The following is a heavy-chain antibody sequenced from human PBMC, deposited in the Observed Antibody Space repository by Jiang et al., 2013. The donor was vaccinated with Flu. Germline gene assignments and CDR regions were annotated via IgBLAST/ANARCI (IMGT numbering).Heavy chain of an antibody. CDR3: ARIRNHWNDHYFDY. D-gene: IGHD1-1*01. V-gene: IGHV4-38-2*02. J-gene: IGHJ4*02. Sequence: ETLSLTCTVSGYSISNDYYWAWIRQTPGKGLEWIASIYHMGAPTTNPSLKSRVTISLDTSKNQFSLKLSSVTAADTAVYYCARIRNHWNDHYFDYWGQGTLVTVSS. CDR1: GYSISNDYY. CDR2: IYHMGAP.